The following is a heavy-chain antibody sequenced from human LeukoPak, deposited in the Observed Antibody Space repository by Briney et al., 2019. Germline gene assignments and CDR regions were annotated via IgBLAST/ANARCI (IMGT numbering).Heavy chain of an antibody. CDR2: IYYSGTT. V-gene: IGHV4-59*08. D-gene: IGHD6-19*01. CDR1: GGSISGYH. Sequence: SETLSLTCTASGGSISGYHWTWIRRPPGKGLEWIGYIYYSGTTNYNPSLKSRVTMSVDTSNYQFSLKLSSVTAADTAVYYCARLVAVTGSVDYFDTWGQGTLVTVSS. J-gene: IGHJ4*02. CDR3: ARLVAVTGSVDYFDT.